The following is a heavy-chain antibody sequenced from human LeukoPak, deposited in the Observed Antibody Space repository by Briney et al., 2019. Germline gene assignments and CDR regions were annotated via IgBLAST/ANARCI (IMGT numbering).Heavy chain of an antibody. CDR1: GGSVSSGSYY. D-gene: IGHD3-10*01. CDR3: ARKDPSGTYGASDI. V-gene: IGHV4-61*01. CDR2: IYYSGST. Sequence: PSETLSLTCTVSGGSVSSGSYYWSWIRQPPGKGLEWIGYIYYSGSTNYNPSLKSRVTISVDTSKNQFSLKLSSVTAADTAVYYCARKDPSGTYGASDIWGQGTMVTVSS. J-gene: IGHJ3*02.